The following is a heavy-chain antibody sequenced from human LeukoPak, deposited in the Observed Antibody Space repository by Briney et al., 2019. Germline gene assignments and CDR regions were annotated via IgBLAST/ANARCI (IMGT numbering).Heavy chain of an antibody. J-gene: IGHJ4*02. V-gene: IGHV3-11*04. Sequence: GGSLRLSCAASGFTFSDSYMTWVRQAPGKGVEWVAYISGSGHDISYSDSVKGRFTISRDNAKNSLYLQMNSLRAEDTAVYYCARDQSDYGDFHFDYWGQGTLVTVSS. D-gene: IGHD4-17*01. CDR2: ISGSGHDI. CDR1: GFTFSDSY. CDR3: ARDQSDYGDFHFDY.